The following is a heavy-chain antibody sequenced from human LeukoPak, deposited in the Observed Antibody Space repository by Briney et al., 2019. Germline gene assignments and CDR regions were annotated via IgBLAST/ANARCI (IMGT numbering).Heavy chain of an antibody. D-gene: IGHD6-19*01. CDR3: AKDQLRQWLPFDAFDI. J-gene: IGHJ3*02. Sequence: SETLSLTCAVYGGSFSGYYWSWIRQPPGKGLEWIGEINHSGSTNYNPSLKSRVTISVDTSKNQFSLKLSSVTAADTAVYYCAKDQLRQWLPFDAFDIWGQGTMVTVSS. CDR2: INHSGST. V-gene: IGHV4-34*01. CDR1: GGSFSGYY.